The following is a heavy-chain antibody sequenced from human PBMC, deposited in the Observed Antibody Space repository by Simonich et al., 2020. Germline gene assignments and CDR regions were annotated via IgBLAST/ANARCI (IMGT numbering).Heavy chain of an antibody. CDR2: INHSGST. D-gene: IGHD1-1*01. Sequence: QVQLQQWGAGLLKPSETLSLTCAVYGGSFSGYYWGLIRQPQGKGLEWIGEINHSGSTNYNPSLKSRVTISVDTSKNQFSLKLSSVTAADTAVYYCARHLQLGPFDYWGQGTLVTVSS. CDR3: ARHLQLGPFDY. J-gene: IGHJ4*02. V-gene: IGHV4-34*01. CDR1: GGSFSGYY.